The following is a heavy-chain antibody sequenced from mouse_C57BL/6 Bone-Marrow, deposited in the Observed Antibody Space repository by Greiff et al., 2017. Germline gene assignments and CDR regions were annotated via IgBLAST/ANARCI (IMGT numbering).Heavy chain of an antibody. V-gene: IGHV1-7*01. D-gene: IGHD1-1*01. CDR2: INPSSGYT. Sequence: VQGVESGAELAKPGASVKLSCKASGYTFTSYWMHWVKQRPGQGLEWIGYINPSSGYTKYNQKFKDKATLTADKSSSTAYMQLSSLTYEDSAVYYCARSPTVVAPFDYWGQGTTLTVSS. CDR3: ARSPTVVAPFDY. CDR1: GYTFTSYW. J-gene: IGHJ2*01.